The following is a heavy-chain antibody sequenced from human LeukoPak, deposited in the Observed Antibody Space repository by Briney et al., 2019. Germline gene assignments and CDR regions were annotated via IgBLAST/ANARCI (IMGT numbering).Heavy chain of an antibody. Sequence: SETLSLTCAVYGGSFSGYYWSWIRQPPGEGLEWIGEINHSGSTNYNPSLKSRVTISVDTSKNQFSLKLSSVTATDTAVYYCARRLSSSWYVLRYFDYWGQGTLVTVSS. V-gene: IGHV4-34*01. D-gene: IGHD6-13*01. CDR1: GGSFSGYY. CDR2: INHSGST. J-gene: IGHJ4*02. CDR3: ARRLSSSWYVLRYFDY.